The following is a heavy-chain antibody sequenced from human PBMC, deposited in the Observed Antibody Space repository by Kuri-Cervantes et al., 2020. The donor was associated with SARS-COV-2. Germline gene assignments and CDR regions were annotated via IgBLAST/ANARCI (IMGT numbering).Heavy chain of an antibody. Sequence: ETLSLTCAAPGFTVSSNEMSWVRQAPGKGLEWVSLISGNADLTYYADSVKGRFTISRDNSKNTLYLQMDSLRAEDTAVYYCAKGHNSGWHKPPIDYWGQGALVTVSS. CDR3: AKGHNSGWHKPPIDY. V-gene: IGHV3-23*01. CDR2: ISGNADLT. CDR1: GFTVSSNE. D-gene: IGHD6-19*01. J-gene: IGHJ4*02.